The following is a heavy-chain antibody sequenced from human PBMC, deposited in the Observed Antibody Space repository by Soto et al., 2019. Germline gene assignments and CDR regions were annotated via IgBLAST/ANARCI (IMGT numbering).Heavy chain of an antibody. CDR2: ISGSGGST. Sequence: PVGSLSLSCAASGFTFSSYAMSWVRQAPGKGLEWVSAISGSGGSTYYADSVKGRFTISRDNSKNTLSLQMNSLRAEDTAVYYYDRVYCRDYYFECWCQGSLVTISS. CDR1: GFTFSSYA. D-gene: IGHD2-8*02. CDR3: DRVYCRDYYFEC. J-gene: IGHJ4*02. V-gene: IGHV3-23*01.